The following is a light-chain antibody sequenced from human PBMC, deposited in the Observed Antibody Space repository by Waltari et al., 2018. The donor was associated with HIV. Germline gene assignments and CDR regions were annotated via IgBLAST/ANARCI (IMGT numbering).Light chain of an antibody. CDR3: QQTYSTPWT. CDR2: AAS. Sequence: DLQMTQSPSSLSASVGDRVTITSRASQTIRNYLHWYQQKPGRAPNLLISAASNLLSGVPSRFSGSSSGTDFILTITSLQPEDFATYYCQQTYSTPWTFGQGTQVEIK. J-gene: IGKJ1*01. CDR1: QTIRNY. V-gene: IGKV1-39*01.